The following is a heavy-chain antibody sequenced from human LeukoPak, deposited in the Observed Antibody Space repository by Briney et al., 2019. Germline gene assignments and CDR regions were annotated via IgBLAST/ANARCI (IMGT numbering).Heavy chain of an antibody. D-gene: IGHD4-23*01. Sequence: SETLSLTCTVSGGSISSGGYHWSWIRHPPGKGLEWIGYIYHSGSTYYNPSLKSRVTISVDRSKNQFSLKLSSVTAADTAVYYCARGWTTVVTHAFDIWGQGTMVTVSS. V-gene: IGHV4-30-2*01. CDR2: IYHSGST. J-gene: IGHJ3*02. CDR1: GGSISSGGYH. CDR3: ARGWTTVVTHAFDI.